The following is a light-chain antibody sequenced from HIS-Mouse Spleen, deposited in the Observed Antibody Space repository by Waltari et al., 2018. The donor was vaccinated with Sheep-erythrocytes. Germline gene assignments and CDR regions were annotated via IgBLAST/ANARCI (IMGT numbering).Light chain of an antibody. J-gene: IGLJ1*01. CDR3: CSYAGSYNHV. CDR1: SSDVGGYNY. Sequence: QSALTQPRSVSGSPGQSVTISCTGTSSDVGGYNYVSWYQQHPGKAPKLPIYDVSKRPSGVPDRFSGSKSGNTASLTISGLQAEDEADYYCCSYAGSYNHVFATGTKVTVL. CDR2: DVS. V-gene: IGLV2-11*01.